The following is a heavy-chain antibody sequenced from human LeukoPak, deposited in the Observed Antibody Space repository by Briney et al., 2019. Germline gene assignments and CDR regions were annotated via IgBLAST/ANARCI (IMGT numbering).Heavy chain of an antibody. D-gene: IGHD4-17*01. Sequence: SETLSLTCAVYGGSFSGYYWSWIRQPPGKGLEWIGYIYYSGSTYYNPSLKSRVTISVDTSKNQFSLKLSSVTAADTAVYYCARETTVLDIWGQGTMVTVSS. CDR1: GGSFSGYY. J-gene: IGHJ3*02. CDR2: IYYSGST. V-gene: IGHV4-30-4*08. CDR3: ARETTVLDI.